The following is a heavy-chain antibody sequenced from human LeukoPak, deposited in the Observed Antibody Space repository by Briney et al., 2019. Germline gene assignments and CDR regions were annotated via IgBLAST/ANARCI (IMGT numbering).Heavy chain of an antibody. J-gene: IGHJ5*02. Sequence: PGGSLRLSCAASGFTFSSYAMHWVRQAPGKGLEWVAVISYDGSNKYYADSVKGRFTISRDNSKNTLYLQMNSLRAEDTAVYYCAREGNYDILTGYSWFDPWGQETLVTVSS. CDR1: GFTFSSYA. CDR2: ISYDGSNK. D-gene: IGHD3-9*01. CDR3: AREGNYDILTGYSWFDP. V-gene: IGHV3-30-3*01.